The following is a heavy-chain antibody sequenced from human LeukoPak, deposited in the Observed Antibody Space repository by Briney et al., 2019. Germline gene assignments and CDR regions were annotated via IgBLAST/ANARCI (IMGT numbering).Heavy chain of an antibody. CDR3: ARDRSGLYYFDY. V-gene: IGHV4-59*01. D-gene: IGHD3-10*01. CDR2: IYYSGST. Sequence: SETLSLTCTVSGGSISSYYWSWIRQPPGKGLEWIGYIYYSGSTNYNPSLKSRVTIPVDTSKNQFSLKLSSVTAADTAVYYCARDRSGLYYFDYWGQGTLVTVSS. CDR1: GGSISSYY. J-gene: IGHJ4*02.